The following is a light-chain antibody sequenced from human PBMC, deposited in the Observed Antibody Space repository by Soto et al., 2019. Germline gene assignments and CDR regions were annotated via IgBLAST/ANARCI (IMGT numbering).Light chain of an antibody. Sequence: QSVLTQPPSVSGAPGQRVIISCTGTATDVGAYNYVSWYQQHPGRAPKLIIYAVTDRPSGVADRFSGSKSGDTASLTISGLQAEDEAHYYCSSFTSSTTLLFGGGTKVTVL. J-gene: IGLJ2*01. CDR2: AVT. CDR3: SSFTSSTTLL. V-gene: IGLV2-14*01. CDR1: ATDVGAYNY.